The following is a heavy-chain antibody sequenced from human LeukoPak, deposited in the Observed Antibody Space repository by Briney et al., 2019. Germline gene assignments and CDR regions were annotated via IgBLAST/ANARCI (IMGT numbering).Heavy chain of an antibody. D-gene: IGHD3-22*01. CDR1: GDSISSYY. Sequence: SETLSLTCTVSGDSISSYYWSWIRQPAGKGLEWIGRIYTSGSTNYNPSLKSRVTMSVDTSKNQISLKLSSVTAADTAVYYCARDQYYYDSSGYYYYLDYWGQGTLVTVSS. CDR3: ARDQYYYDSSGYYYYLDY. J-gene: IGHJ4*02. V-gene: IGHV4-4*07. CDR2: IYTSGST.